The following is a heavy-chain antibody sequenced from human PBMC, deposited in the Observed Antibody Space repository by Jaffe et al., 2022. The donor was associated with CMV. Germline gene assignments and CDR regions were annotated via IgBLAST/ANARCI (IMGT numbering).Heavy chain of an antibody. Sequence: QVHLQQWGAGLLKPSETLSLTCAVYGGAFSDYYWTWIRQPPGKGLEWIGKVNHSGSTNYNPSLKSRVTISVDTSRNQFSLKLTSVTAADTAVYYCAREGGPYYYDSGGYYGFDYWGQGTLVTVSS. CDR1: GGAFSDYY. CDR2: VNHSGST. D-gene: IGHD3-22*01. V-gene: IGHV4-34*01. CDR3: AREGGPYYYDSGGYYGFDY. J-gene: IGHJ4*02.